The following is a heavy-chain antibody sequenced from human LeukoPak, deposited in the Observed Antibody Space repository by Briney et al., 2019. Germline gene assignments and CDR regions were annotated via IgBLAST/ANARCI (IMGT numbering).Heavy chain of an antibody. CDR1: GFTFSSYA. V-gene: IGHV3-23*01. CDR2: ISGSGGST. CDR3: AKVEQWLVPNFDH. Sequence: QPGGSLRLSCAASGFTFSSYAMSWVRQAPGKGLEWVSAISGSGGSTYYAESVKGRFTISRDNSKNTLFLQMNSLRAEDTAVYYCAKVEQWLVPNFDHWGQGTLVTVSS. D-gene: IGHD6-19*01. J-gene: IGHJ4*02.